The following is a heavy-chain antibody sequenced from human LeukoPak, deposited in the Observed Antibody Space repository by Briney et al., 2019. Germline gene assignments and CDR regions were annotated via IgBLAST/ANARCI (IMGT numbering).Heavy chain of an antibody. CDR1: GYIFSDYW. J-gene: IGHJ4*02. CDR2: IDPASGIT. V-gene: IGHV1-2*02. D-gene: IGHD3-16*01. Sequence: ASVKVSCKASGYIFSDYWIHWVRQAPGRGLECLGWIDPASGITNQPQKFQGRITVTRDTSASTVYMDLTRLTTDDTALYYCARVGAPGGLRPYHYYYWGQGTLVTVSS. CDR3: ARVGAPGGLRPYHYYY.